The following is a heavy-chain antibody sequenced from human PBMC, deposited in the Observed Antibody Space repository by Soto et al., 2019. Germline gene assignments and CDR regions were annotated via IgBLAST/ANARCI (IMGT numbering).Heavy chain of an antibody. V-gene: IGHV3-11*06. J-gene: IGHJ6*02. CDR1: GFIFSDYY. Sequence: QVLLVESGGGLVKAGGSLRLSCAASGFIFSDYYMSWVRQTPGKGLEWVSYISTRSTYTNYADSVKGRFTISRDNTKNSLYLQVDSLRVEDTAVYYCARDLAWKRGKVGRYYYGMDVWCQGTTVTVSS. CDR3: ARDLAWKRGKVGRYYYGMDV. D-gene: IGHD1-1*01. CDR2: ISTRSTYT.